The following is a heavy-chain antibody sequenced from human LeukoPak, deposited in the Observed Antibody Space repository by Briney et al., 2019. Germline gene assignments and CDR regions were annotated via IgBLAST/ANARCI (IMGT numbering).Heavy chain of an antibody. D-gene: IGHD5-18*01. CDR2: IYYSGST. J-gene: IGHJ6*02. CDR3: AREMSGYSYGRDYYGMDV. CDR1: GGSISSYY. Sequence: SETLSLTCTVSGGSISSYYWSWIRQPPGKGLEWIGYIYYSGSTNYNPSLKSRVTISVDTSKNQFSLKLSSVTAADTAVYYCAREMSGYSYGRDYYGMDVWGQGTTVTVSS. V-gene: IGHV4-59*01.